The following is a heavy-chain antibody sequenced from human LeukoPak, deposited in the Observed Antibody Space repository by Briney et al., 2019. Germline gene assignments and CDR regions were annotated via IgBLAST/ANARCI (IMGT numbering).Heavy chain of an antibody. D-gene: IGHD5-12*01. J-gene: IGHJ4*02. CDR2: FDPEDGET. CDR3: ATPVGSPWLRFDY. V-gene: IGHV1-24*01. Sequence: ASVKVSCKVSGYTLTELSMHWVRQAPGKGLEWMGGFDPEDGETIYAQKFQGRVTMTEDTSTDTAYMELSSLRSEDTAVYYRATPVGSPWLRFDYWGQGTLVTVSS. CDR1: GYTLTELS.